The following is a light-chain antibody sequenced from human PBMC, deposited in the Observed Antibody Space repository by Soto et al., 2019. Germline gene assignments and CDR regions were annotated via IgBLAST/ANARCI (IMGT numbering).Light chain of an antibody. CDR2: GAV. CDR1: QSISRK. V-gene: IGKV3-15*01. J-gene: IGKJ1*01. CDR3: QQYNNWLSWT. Sequence: EVVMTQSPAVLSVSPGETATLSCRASQSISRKLAWYQQKPGQAPRLLIYGAVTRATGIPARFSGSGSTTDFTLTISSLHSEDCAVYSCQQYNNWLSWTFGQGTKVEIK.